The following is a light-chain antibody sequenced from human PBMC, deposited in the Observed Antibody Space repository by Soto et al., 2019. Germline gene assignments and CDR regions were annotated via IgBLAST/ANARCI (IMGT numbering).Light chain of an antibody. V-gene: IGKV3-11*01. Sequence: EIVLTQSPATLSLSPGERATLSCRASQSVSSYLAWYHQKPGQAPRLLIYDASNRATGIPARFSGSGSGTDFTLTISSLEPEDFAVYYCQQRSNWPPGGTFGQGTKVEIK. CDR1: QSVSSY. CDR3: QQRSNWPPGGT. CDR2: DAS. J-gene: IGKJ1*01.